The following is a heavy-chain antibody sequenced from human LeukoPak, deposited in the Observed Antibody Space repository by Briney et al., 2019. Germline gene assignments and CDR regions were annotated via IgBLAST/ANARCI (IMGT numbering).Heavy chain of an antibody. D-gene: IGHD5-18*01. J-gene: IGHJ6*02. CDR3: ARDRIQLWPPYYYYGMDV. V-gene: IGHV3-33*01. CDR2: IWYDGSNK. Sequence: GGSLRLSCAASGFTFSSYGMHWVRQAPGKGLEWVAVIWYDGSNKYYADSVKGRFTISRDNSKNTLYLQMNSLRAEDTAVYYCARDRIQLWPPYYYYGMDVWGQGTTVTVSS. CDR1: GFTFSSYG.